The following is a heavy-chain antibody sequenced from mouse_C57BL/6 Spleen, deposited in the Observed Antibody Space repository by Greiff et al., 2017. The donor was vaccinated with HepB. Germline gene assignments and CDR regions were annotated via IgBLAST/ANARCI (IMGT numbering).Heavy chain of an antibody. Sequence: VQLQQSGPELVKPGASVKMSCKASGYTFTDYNMHWVKQSHGKSLEWIGYINPNNGGTSYNQKFKGKATLTVNKSSSTAYMELRSLTSEDSAVYYCAKELRLRFDYWGQGTTLTVSS. CDR1: GYTFTDYN. CDR2: INPNNGGT. V-gene: IGHV1-22*01. CDR3: AKELRLRFDY. D-gene: IGHD3-2*02. J-gene: IGHJ2*01.